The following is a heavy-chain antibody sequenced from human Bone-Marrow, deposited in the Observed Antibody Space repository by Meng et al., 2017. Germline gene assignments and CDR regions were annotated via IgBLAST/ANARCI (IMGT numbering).Heavy chain of an antibody. CDR3: ARGVKGFGELLGWYFDL. CDR1: GGTFSSYA. J-gene: IGHJ2*01. Sequence: QGQLGEAGAEVKKPGSSVKVSCKASGGTFSSYAISWVRQAPGQGLEWMGGIIPIFGTANYAQKFQGRVTITADESTSTAYMELSSLRSEDTAVYYCARGVKGFGELLGWYFDLWGRGTLVTVSS. V-gene: IGHV1-69*01. D-gene: IGHD3-10*01. CDR2: IIPIFGTA.